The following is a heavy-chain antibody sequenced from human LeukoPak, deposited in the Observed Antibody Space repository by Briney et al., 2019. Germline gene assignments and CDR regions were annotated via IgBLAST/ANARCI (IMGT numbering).Heavy chain of an antibody. D-gene: IGHD6-19*01. CDR3: AREWTSGGGDY. J-gene: IGHJ4*02. CDR1: GYTFTSCD. CDR2: MNPNSGNT. V-gene: IGHV1-8*01. Sequence: GASVKVSCKASGYTFTSCDINWVRQATGQGLEWMGWMNPNSGNTGYAQKFQGRVTMARNTSISTAYMELSSLRSEDTAMYYCAREWTSGGGDYWGQGTLVTVSS.